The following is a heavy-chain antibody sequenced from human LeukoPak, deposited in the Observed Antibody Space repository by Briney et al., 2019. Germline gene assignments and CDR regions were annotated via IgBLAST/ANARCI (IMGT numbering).Heavy chain of an antibody. V-gene: IGHV5-51*01. Sequence: GESLKISCKGSGYSFTSYWIGWVRQMPGKGLEGMGIIYPAGSDTRYSPSFQGQVTISADKSISTANLQWSSLKASDTAMYYCARSRYCTTTSCRHFDYWGQGTLVTVSS. CDR3: ARSRYCTTTSCRHFDY. D-gene: IGHD2-2*01. CDR1: GYSFTSYW. CDR2: IYPAGSDT. J-gene: IGHJ4*02.